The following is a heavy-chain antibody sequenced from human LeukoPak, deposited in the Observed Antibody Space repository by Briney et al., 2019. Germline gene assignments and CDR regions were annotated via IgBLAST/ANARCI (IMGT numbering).Heavy chain of an antibody. CDR1: GFTFSDYG. CDR3: AKMDRDETGYYSGSVYGMDV. Sequence: PGGSLRLSCAGSGFTFSDYGMYWVRQAPGKGLEWLAVISYDGSNKRYADSVKGRLTISRDNSKNTLYLQMSSLRGADTAVYYCAKMDRDETGYYSGSVYGMDVWGQGTTVTVSS. CDR2: ISYDGSNK. D-gene: IGHD3-9*01. V-gene: IGHV3-30*18. J-gene: IGHJ6*02.